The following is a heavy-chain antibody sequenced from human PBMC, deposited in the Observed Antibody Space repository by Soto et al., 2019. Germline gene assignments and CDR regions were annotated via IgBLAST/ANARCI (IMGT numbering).Heavy chain of an antibody. CDR1: GGSISSGVYY. CDR3: ARNRYYYGSGSYYFDY. J-gene: IGHJ4*02. V-gene: IGHV4-31*03. CDR2: IYYSGST. D-gene: IGHD3-10*01. Sequence: SETLSLTCTVSGGSISSGVYYWSWIRQHPGKGLEWIGYIYYSGSTYYNPSLKSRVTISVDTSKNQFSLKLSSVTAADTAVYYCARNRYYYGSGSYYFDYWGQGTLVTVSS.